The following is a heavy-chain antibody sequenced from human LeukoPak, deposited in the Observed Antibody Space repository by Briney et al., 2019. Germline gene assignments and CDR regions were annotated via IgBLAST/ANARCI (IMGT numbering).Heavy chain of an antibody. D-gene: IGHD5-12*01. Sequence: SETLSLTCTVSVASISIDYWNWIRQAPGKGPEWIGYTSYSGSTNYNPSLKSRVTFSMDTSKNHFSLKLNSVTAADTAVYYCARNGYTGYDLEFRYYYYYMDVWGKGTTVTVSS. J-gene: IGHJ6*03. CDR3: ARNGYTGYDLEFRYYYYYMDV. V-gene: IGHV4-59*01. CDR1: VASISIDY. CDR2: TSYSGST.